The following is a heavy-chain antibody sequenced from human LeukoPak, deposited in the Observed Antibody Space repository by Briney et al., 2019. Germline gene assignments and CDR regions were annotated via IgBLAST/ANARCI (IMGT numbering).Heavy chain of an antibody. D-gene: IGHD3-16*01. CDR3: VRGVGGSSYLDY. CDR1: GFTFSVHW. CDR2: IKTDGSWT. Sequence: PGGSLRLSCAASGFTFSVHWMHWVRQVPGKGLVWVSRIKTDGSWTNDADSVKGRFTISRDNAENTLYLQMNSLRVEDTAVYYCVRGVGGSSYLDYWGQGALVTVSS. J-gene: IGHJ4*02. V-gene: IGHV3-74*01.